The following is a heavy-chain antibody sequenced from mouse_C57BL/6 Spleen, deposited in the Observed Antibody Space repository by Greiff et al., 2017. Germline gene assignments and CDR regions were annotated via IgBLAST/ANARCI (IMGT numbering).Heavy chain of an antibody. CDR1: GYTFTDYY. J-gene: IGHJ3*01. CDR2: IYPGSGNT. CDR3: AGNPWFAY. V-gene: IGHV1-76*01. Sequence: QVQLQQSGAELVRPGASVKLSCKASGYTFTDYYINWVKQRPGQGLEWIARIYPGSGNTYYNEKFKGKATLTAEKSSSTAYMQLNSLTSEDSAVYFCAGNPWFAYWGQGTLVTVSA.